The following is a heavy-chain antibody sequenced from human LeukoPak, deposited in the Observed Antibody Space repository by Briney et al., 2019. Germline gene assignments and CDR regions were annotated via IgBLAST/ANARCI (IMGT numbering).Heavy chain of an antibody. CDR3: AKDSGTCCWYFDL. V-gene: IGHV3-23*01. CDR2: ISRNGGTT. CDR1: DFTFSSYD. D-gene: IGHD1-26*01. J-gene: IGHJ2*01. Sequence: GGSLRLSCTASDFTFSSYDMNWVRQTPGGGLEWVSSISRNGGTTYADSVKGRFTISRDNSKNTLYLQMNSLRAEDAAVYYCAKDSGTCCWYFDLWGRGTLVTVSS.